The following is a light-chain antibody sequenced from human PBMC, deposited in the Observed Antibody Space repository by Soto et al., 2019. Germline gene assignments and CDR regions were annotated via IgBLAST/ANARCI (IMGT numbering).Light chain of an antibody. CDR2: AAS. J-gene: IGKJ2*01. CDR3: QRHDYSLYT. CDR1: QTISSDY. V-gene: IGKV3-20*01. Sequence: IVLTQSPGTLSLSPGERATLSCRASQTISSDYLAWYQQKLGQAPRLLIYAASSRATGIPDRFSGSGSGTDFTLTISRLEPEVFGVYYCQRHDYSLYTFAQGTKVDIK.